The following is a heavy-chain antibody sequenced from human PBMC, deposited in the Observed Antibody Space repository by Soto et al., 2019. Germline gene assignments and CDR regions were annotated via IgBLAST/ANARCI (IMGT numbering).Heavy chain of an antibody. CDR3: AREYCSGGSCNWFDP. CDR2: IYYSGST. D-gene: IGHD2-15*01. J-gene: IGHJ5*02. V-gene: IGHV4-59*12. CDR1: GGSISSYY. Sequence: SETLSLTCTVSGGSISSYYWSWIRQPPGKGLEWLGYIYYSGSTNYNPSLKSRVTISVDTSKNQFSLKLSSVTAADTAVYYCAREYCSGGSCNWFDPWGQGTLVTVSS.